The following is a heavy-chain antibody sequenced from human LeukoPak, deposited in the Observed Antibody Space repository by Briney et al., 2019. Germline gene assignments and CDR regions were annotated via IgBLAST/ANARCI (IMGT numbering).Heavy chain of an antibody. CDR2: ISSSGSTI. CDR3: ARVAGDFWSGYYFDY. Sequence: GGSLRLSCAASGFTFSDYYMSWIRQAPGKGLERVSYISSSGSTIYYADSVKGRFTISRDNAKNSLYLQMNSLRAEDTAVYYCARVAGDFWSGYYFDYWGQGTLVTVSS. D-gene: IGHD3-3*01. V-gene: IGHV3-11*01. J-gene: IGHJ4*02. CDR1: GFTFSDYY.